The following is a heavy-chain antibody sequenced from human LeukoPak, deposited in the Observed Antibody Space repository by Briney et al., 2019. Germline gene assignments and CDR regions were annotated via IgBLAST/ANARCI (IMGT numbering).Heavy chain of an antibody. J-gene: IGHJ6*03. CDR2: IFPSGGEI. D-gene: IGHD1-26*01. CDR1: GFTFSTFA. V-gene: IGHV3-23*01. CDR3: AKGYGWEASYYYYYMDV. Sequence: GGSLRLSCEASGFTFSTFAMIWVRQPPGKALEWVSSIFPSGGEIHYADSVRGRFTISRDNSKSTLSLQMNSLRAEDTAVYYCAKGYGWEASYYYYYMDVWGKGTTVTISS.